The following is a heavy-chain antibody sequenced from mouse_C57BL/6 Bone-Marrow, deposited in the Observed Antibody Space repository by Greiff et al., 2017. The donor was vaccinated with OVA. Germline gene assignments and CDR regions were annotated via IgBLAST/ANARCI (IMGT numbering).Heavy chain of an antibody. V-gene: IGHV5-6*02. J-gene: IGHJ2*01. D-gene: IGHD1-1*01. CDR1: GFTFSSYG. CDR2: ISSGGSYT. Sequence: EVKLMESGGDLVKPGGSLKLSCAASGFTFSSYGMYWVRQTPDKRLEWVATISSGGSYTYYPDSVKGRFTISRDNAKNTLYLQMSSLKSEDTAMYDGARRLGVYYYGSSYGYWGQSATLTVSS. CDR3: ARRLGVYYYGSSYGY.